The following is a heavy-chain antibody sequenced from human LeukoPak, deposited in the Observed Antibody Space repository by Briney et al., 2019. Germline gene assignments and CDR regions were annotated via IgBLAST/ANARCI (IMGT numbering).Heavy chain of an antibody. CDR2: IRYDGSNK. J-gene: IGHJ5*02. V-gene: IGHV3-30*02. D-gene: IGHD5-12*01. CDR1: GFTFSSYV. CDR3: AKPVDIVATDPGQNWFDP. Sequence: GGSLRLSCAASGFTFSSYVMHWVRQAPGKGLEWVSFIRYDGSNKYYADSVKGRFTISRDNSKNTLYLQMNSLRAEDTAVYYCAKPVDIVATDPGQNWFDPWGQGTLVTVSS.